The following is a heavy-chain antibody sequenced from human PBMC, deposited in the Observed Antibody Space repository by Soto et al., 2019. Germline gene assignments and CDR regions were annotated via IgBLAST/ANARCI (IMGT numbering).Heavy chain of an antibody. V-gene: IGHV4-59*08. CDR1: GASISDTY. Sequence: SETLSLTCTVSGASISDTYWIWIRQPPGKGLQWIGYISYSGTTNYNPSLKSRVTISVDTSKTQLSLRLSSVTAADTAVYYCARREPNHRGSGSYPKYYYYLDVWGKGTTVTVSS. CDR2: ISYSGTT. J-gene: IGHJ6*03. CDR3: ARREPNHRGSGSYPKYYYYLDV. D-gene: IGHD3-10*01.